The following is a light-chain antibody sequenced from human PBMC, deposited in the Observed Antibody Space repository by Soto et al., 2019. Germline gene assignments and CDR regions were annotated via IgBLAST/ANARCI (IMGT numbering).Light chain of an antibody. Sequence: DLQMTQSPSSLSASVGDRVTITCRASQSISSYLNWYQQKPGKAPKLLIYAASSLQSGVPSRFSGSGSGTDFTLTISSLQPEDFATYYCQQSYNRAFTFGPGTKVDIK. CDR1: QSISSY. CDR3: QQSYNRAFT. CDR2: AAS. J-gene: IGKJ3*01. V-gene: IGKV1-39*01.